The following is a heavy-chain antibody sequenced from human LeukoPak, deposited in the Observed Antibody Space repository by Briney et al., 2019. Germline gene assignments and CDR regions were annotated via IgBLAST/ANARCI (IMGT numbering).Heavy chain of an antibody. D-gene: IGHD2-2*01. J-gene: IGHJ3*02. CDR1: GFTFSSYG. Sequence: GGSLRLSCAASGFTFSSYGMHWVRQAPGKGVEWVAFIRYDGSNKYYADSVKGRFTISRDNSKNTLYLQMNSLRAEDTAVYYCAKVCYYASDAFDIWGQGTMVTVSS. CDR2: IRYDGSNK. CDR3: AKVCYYASDAFDI. V-gene: IGHV3-30*02.